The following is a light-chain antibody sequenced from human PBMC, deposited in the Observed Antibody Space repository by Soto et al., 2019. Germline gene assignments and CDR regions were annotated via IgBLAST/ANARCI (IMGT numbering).Light chain of an antibody. V-gene: IGKV3-15*01. Sequence: EIVMTQSPATLSVSPGERAALSCRASQSVSSKLAWYQQRPGQAPRLLIYGASTRATGIPARFSGSGSGTEFTLTISSLQSEDFAVYYCQQYNNWPPITFGQGTRLEIK. CDR1: QSVSSK. CDR2: GAS. CDR3: QQYNNWPPIT. J-gene: IGKJ5*01.